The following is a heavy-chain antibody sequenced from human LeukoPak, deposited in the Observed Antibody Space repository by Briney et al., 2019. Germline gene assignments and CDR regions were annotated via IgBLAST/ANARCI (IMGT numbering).Heavy chain of an antibody. J-gene: IGHJ4*02. CDR2: MNPNSGNT. D-gene: IGHD2-2*01. V-gene: IGHV1-8*01. Sequence: ASVKVSCKASGYTFTSYDINWVRQATGQGLEWMGWMNPNSGNTGYAQKFQGRVTMTRNTSISTAYMELSSLRAEDTAVYYCAKDSMVYCSSTSCYPDYWGQGTLVTVSS. CDR3: AKDSMVYCSSTSCYPDY. CDR1: GYTFTSYD.